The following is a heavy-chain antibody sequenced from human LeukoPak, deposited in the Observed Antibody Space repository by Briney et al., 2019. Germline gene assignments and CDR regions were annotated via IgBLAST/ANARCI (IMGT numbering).Heavy chain of an antibody. Sequence: GGSLRLSCAASGFTFSDYAMSWVRQPLGKGLEWVSTISGSGDYTYYADSVRGRFTISRDNSKNTLYLQMNSLRVEDTAVYYCATTLRSGSYYFDSWGQGTLVTVSS. CDR3: ATTLRSGSYYFDS. D-gene: IGHD1-26*01. CDR2: ISGSGDYT. J-gene: IGHJ4*02. CDR1: GFTFSDYA. V-gene: IGHV3-23*01.